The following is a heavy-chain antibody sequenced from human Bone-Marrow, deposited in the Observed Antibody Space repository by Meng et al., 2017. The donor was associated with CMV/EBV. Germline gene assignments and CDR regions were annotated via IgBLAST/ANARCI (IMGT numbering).Heavy chain of an antibody. D-gene: IGHD3-10*01. CDR2: IKQDGSEK. CDR3: ARDLTTSVLLWFGESVGVPSYPYGMDV. J-gene: IGHJ6*02. V-gene: IGHV3-7*01. Sequence: GGSLRLSCAASGFTFSSYSMNWVRQAPGKGLEWVANIKQDGSEKYYVDSVKGRFTISRDNAKNSLYLQMNSLRAEDTAVYYCARDLTTSVLLWFGESVGVPSYPYGMDVWGQGTTVTVSS. CDR1: GFTFSSYS.